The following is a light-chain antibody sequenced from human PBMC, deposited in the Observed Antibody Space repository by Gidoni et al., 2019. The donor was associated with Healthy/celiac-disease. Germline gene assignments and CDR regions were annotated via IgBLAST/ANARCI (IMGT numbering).Light chain of an antibody. J-gene: IGKJ3*01. V-gene: IGKV1-33*01. Sequence: SQMTRSRWYLSASVGDRVTITWQASQDISNYLNWYQQNPGKAPKLLIYDASNLATGLPSWFCRTGPGTDTTFTLTILHPQPIAIATCYYYDNYPPLFTFGPGTKVEIK. CDR2: DAS. CDR1: QDISNY. CDR3: YYYDNYPPLFT.